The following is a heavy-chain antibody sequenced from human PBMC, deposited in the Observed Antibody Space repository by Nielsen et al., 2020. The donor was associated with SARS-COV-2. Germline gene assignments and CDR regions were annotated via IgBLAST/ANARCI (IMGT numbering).Heavy chain of an antibody. CDR2: MNPKSGST. CDR3: ARGNMITLGGVIAPRPFDS. J-gene: IGHJ4*02. Sequence: ASVKVSCKASGYTFTGYDINWVRQATGQGLEWMGWMNPKSGSTGYGEKFQGRVSMTRNTSISTAYLELSSLTSEDTAVYYCARGNMITLGGVIAPRPFDSWGQGTLVTVSS. V-gene: IGHV1-8*01. CDR1: GYTFTGYD. D-gene: IGHD3-16*02.